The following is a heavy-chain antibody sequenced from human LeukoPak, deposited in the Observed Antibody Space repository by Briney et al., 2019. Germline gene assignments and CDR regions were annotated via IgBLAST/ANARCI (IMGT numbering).Heavy chain of an antibody. D-gene: IGHD3-10*01. Sequence: SETLSLTCAVYGGSFSGYYWSWIRQPPGKGLEWIGGINHSGSTNYNTSLKSRVTISVDTSKNQFSLKLSSVTAADTAVYYCARRPRGIYYGSGPAYYYYYYMDVWGKGTTVTISS. CDR3: ARRPRGIYYGSGPAYYYYYYMDV. CDR1: GGSFSGYY. CDR2: INHSGST. V-gene: IGHV4-34*01. J-gene: IGHJ6*03.